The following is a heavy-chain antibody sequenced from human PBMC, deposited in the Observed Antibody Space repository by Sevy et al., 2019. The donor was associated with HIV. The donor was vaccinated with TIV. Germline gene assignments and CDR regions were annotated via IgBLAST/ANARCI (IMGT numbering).Heavy chain of an antibody. CDR3: ARDSEPGDYEHCFDP. J-gene: IGHJ5*02. D-gene: IGHD4-17*01. CDR1: GFTFSSYS. V-gene: IGHV3-21*01. Sequence: GGSLRLSCAASGFTFSSYSMNWGRQAPGKGLELVSSISSGSSYIYYADSVKGRFTISRDNPKNSLYLQMNSLRAEDTAVYYGARDSEPGDYEHCFDPWGQGTLVTVSS. CDR2: ISSGSSYI.